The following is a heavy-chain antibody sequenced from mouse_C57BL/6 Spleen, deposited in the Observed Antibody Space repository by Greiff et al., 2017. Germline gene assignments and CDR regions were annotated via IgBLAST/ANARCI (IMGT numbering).Heavy chain of an antibody. J-gene: IGHJ3*01. Sequence: VQLQQSGAELVRPGASVKLSCTASGFNIKDYYMHWVKQRPEQGLEWIGRIDPEDGDTEYAPKFQGKATMTADTSSNTAYLQLSSLTSEDTAVYYCTTGTYYGNYGFAYWGQGTLVTVSA. V-gene: IGHV14-1*01. CDR2: IDPEDGDT. D-gene: IGHD2-10*01. CDR3: TTGTYYGNYGFAY. CDR1: GFNIKDYY.